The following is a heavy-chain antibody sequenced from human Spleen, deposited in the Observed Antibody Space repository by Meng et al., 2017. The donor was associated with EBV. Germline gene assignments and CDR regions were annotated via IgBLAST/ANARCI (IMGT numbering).Heavy chain of an antibody. D-gene: IGHD6-19*01. Sequence: QLQLRESGQVRGRPSGPLSLPVPSSVASSGSCDYGGWIRQPPGRGLEWIGSVHYTGSTYYSPSLKSRVTVSVDTSKNQFSLRLTSVTAADTAVYYCARPFPSWQSPRLDPFGAWGQGTLVTVSS. CDR2: VHYTGST. CDR1: VASSGSCDY. V-gene: IGHV4-39*01. J-gene: IGHJ5*02. CDR3: ARPFPSWQSPRLDPFGA.